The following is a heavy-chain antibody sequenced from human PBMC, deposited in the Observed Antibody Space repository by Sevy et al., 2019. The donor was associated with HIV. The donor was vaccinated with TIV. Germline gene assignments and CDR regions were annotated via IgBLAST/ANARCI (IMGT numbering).Heavy chain of an antibody. CDR2: ISYDSTYK. CDR1: GFNFNNYG. CDR3: AKDLKQFWPQDSYYGMDV. J-gene: IGHJ6*02. D-gene: IGHD2-15*01. V-gene: IGHV3-30*18. Sequence: GGSLRLSCAASGFNFNNYGMNWVRQTPGKGLEWVAVISYDSTYKFFTDSVKGRFSISRDNSKNTVDLQLNSLRPEDTAVYYCAKDLKQFWPQDSYYGMDVWGLGTTATVSS.